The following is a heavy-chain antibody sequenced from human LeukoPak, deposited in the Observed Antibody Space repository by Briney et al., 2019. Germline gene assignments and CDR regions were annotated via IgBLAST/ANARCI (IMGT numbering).Heavy chain of an antibody. CDR3: AKGPGTTVVTPYFDY. D-gene: IGHD4-23*01. CDR2: ISYDGSNK. CDR1: GFTFSSYG. J-gene: IGHJ4*02. V-gene: IGHV3-30*18. Sequence: PGGSLRLSCAASGFTFSSYGMHWVRQAPGKGLEWVAVISYDGSNKYYADSVKGRFTISRDNSKNTLYLQMNSLRAEDTAVYYCAKGPGTTVVTPYFDYWGQGTLVTVSS.